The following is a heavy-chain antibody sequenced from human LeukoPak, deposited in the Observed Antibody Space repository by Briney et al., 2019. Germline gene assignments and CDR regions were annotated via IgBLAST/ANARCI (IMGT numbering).Heavy chain of an antibody. J-gene: IGHJ4*02. CDR1: GFTFSSYG. D-gene: IGHD1-26*01. CDR2: IWYDGSNK. V-gene: IGHV3-33*08. Sequence: PGRSLRLSCAASGFTFSSYGMHWVRQAPGKGLEWVAVIWYDGSNKYYADSVKGRFTISRDNSKNTLYLQMNSLRAEDTAVYYCARATRVGVTGFDYWGQGTLVTVSS. CDR3: ARATRVGVTGFDY.